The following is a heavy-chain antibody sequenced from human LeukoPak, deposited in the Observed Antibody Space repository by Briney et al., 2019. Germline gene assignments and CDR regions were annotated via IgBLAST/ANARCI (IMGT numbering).Heavy chain of an antibody. CDR3: AKDLSHRSGYSYYFDY. CDR2: ISGSGGST. D-gene: IGHD3-22*01. V-gene: IGHV3-23*01. Sequence: GGSLRLSCAASGFTFSSYAMSWVRQAPGKGLEWVSAISGSGGSTYYADSVKGRFTISRDNSKNTLYLQMNSLRAEDTAVYYCAKDLSHRSGYSYYFDYWGQGTLSPSPQ. J-gene: IGHJ4*02. CDR1: GFTFSSYA.